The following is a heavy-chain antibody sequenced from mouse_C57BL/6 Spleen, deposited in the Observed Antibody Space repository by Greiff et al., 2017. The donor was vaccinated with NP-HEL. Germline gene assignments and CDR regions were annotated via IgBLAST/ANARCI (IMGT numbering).Heavy chain of an antibody. CDR3: ARPRFITTAPYAMDY. CDR1: GFTFSSYG. CDR2: LSSGGSYT. Sequence: EVKLMESGGDLVKPGGSLKLSCAASGFTFSSYGMSWVRQTPDKMLEWVATLSSGGSYTYYPDSVQGRFTISRDNAKNTLYLQMSSLKSEDTAMYYGARPRFITTAPYAMDYWGQGTSVTVSS. D-gene: IGHD1-1*01. J-gene: IGHJ4*01. V-gene: IGHV5-6*01.